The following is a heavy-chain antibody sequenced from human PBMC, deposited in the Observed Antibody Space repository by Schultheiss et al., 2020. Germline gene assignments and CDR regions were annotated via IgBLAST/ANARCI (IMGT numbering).Heavy chain of an antibody. CDR3: AKEAVPAAMLLRFLEWLLYRYYYGMDV. CDR1: GFTFSSYG. D-gene: IGHD3-3*01. V-gene: IGHV3-33*05. CDR2: ISYDGSNK. Sequence: GGSLRLSCAASGFTFSSYGMHWVRQAPGKGLEWVAVISYDGSNKYYADSVKGRFTISRDNSKNTLYLQMNSLRAEDTAVYYCAKEAVPAAMLLRFLEWLLYRYYYGMDVWGRGTTVTVSS. J-gene: IGHJ6*04.